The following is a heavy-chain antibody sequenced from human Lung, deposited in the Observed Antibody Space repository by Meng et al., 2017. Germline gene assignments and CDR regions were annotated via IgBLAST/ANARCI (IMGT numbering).Heavy chain of an antibody. J-gene: IGHJ4*02. CDR1: GLTFSTHW. D-gene: IGHD4-17*01. V-gene: IGHV3-74*01. Sequence: VQRVESGGGLVQPGGSLSLSCAASGLTFSTHWMHWVRQAPGKGLEWVSRITGDGSSTIYADSVQGRFTMSRDNAKNTLSLQMNSLRAEDTAVYYCARGGVTTDDWGQGTLVTVSS. CDR2: ITGDGSST. CDR3: ARGGVTTDD.